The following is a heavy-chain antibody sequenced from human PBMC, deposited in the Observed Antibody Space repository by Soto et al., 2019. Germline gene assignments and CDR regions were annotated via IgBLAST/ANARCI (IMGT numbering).Heavy chain of an antibody. J-gene: IGHJ4*02. Sequence: EVQLVESGGGLVQPGGSLRLSCVASGFTFSGDWMLWVRQGAGKGLVWLSRINMDGTTTNYADSVKGRFTISRDNAKNTLYLQMNSLRVDDTAVYYCARGPRGLYHHDYWGQGALVTVS. V-gene: IGHV3-74*01. CDR1: GFTFSGDW. CDR2: INMDGTTT. D-gene: IGHD2-2*01. CDR3: ARGPRGLYHHDY.